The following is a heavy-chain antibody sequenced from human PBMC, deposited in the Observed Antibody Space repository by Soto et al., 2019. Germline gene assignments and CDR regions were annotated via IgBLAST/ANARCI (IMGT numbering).Heavy chain of an antibody. D-gene: IGHD3-10*01. CDR3: ASKFGELLADAFDI. CDR2: IYHSGSI. CDR1: NASISSRKW. V-gene: IGHV4-4*02. J-gene: IGHJ3*02. Sequence: QVQLQESGPGLVKPSGTLSLTCTVSNASISSRKWWTWVRQTPGKGLEWIGEIYHSGSINHNPSLKSRVTMSVDKSKKQFSLTMTSLTAADTAVYYCASKFGELLADAFDIWGQGTVVTVSS.